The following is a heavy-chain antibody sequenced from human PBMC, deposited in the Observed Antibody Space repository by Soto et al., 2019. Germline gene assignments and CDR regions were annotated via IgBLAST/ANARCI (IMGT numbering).Heavy chain of an antibody. V-gene: IGHV4-4*07. CDR3: ARDGVGARPFAS. CDR2: IYSSGST. CDR1: GGSISSYY. Sequence: QVQLQESGPGLVKPSETLSLTCTVSGGSISSYYWTWIRQPAGKGLEWIGRIYSSGSTNYNPSLKRRVTLSVDTSKNQCALNLSSVTAADTAVYYCARDGVGARPFASGGQGPLVTVSS. D-gene: IGHD1-26*01. J-gene: IGHJ4*02.